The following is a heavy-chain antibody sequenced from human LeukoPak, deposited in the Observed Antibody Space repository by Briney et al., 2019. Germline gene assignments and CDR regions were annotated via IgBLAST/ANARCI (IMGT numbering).Heavy chain of an antibody. Sequence: SETLSLTCSVAGDSVTSSYWNWNRHPPGKGLEWIGYVSSDGTTNYIPSLRSRVVMSVDTAKNDISLNLTSVTAADTAIYSCARLDCIVDCSHNQWGRRILVTVSS. J-gene: IGHJ4*02. V-gene: IGHV4-59*08. CDR2: VSSDGTT. D-gene: IGHD2-21*02. CDR3: ARLDCIVDCSHNQ. CDR1: GDSVTSSY.